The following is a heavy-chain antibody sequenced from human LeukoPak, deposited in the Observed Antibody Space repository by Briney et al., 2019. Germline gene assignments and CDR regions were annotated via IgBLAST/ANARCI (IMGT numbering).Heavy chain of an antibody. CDR2: IYYSGST. V-gene: IGHV4-59*13. J-gene: IGHJ6*03. CDR3: ARASIYGVAPYYMDL. D-gene: IGHD3-3*01. CDR1: GGSISTYY. Sequence: SDTLSPTCTVSGGSISTYYWSWIRQPPGKGLEWIGYIYYSGSTDYNPSLKSRVTISVDRSKNQFSLKLSSVTAADTAVYYCARASIYGVAPYYMDLWGRGTTVTVSS.